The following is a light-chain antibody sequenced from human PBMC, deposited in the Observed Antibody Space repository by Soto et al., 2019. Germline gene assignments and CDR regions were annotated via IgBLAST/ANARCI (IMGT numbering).Light chain of an antibody. V-gene: IGKV3-15*01. CDR3: QHYDNWPHT. Sequence: EIVMTQSPATLSVSPGERATLSCRASQSVSGHLAWYQQNPGQAPRLLIYGASTRATDIPARFSGSGSGTEFTLTVSSLQSEDFAVYYCQHYDNWPHTFGQGNKLYI. CDR2: GAS. CDR1: QSVSGH. J-gene: IGKJ2*01.